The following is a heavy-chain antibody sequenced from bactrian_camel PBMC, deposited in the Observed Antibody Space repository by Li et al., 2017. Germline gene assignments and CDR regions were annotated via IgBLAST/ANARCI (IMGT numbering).Heavy chain of an antibody. CDR3: TKSPGHGNSWYESD. Sequence: VQLVESGGGFVQPGESLRLSCIGSGFTFKYTGMSWVRQARGKGLEWVSGINSGGGTTYYADSVKGRFTISRDNAKKTVYLQLNSLKTEEMGMYHCTKSPGHGNSWYESDWGQGTQVTVS. D-gene: IGHD6*01. CDR2: INSGGGTT. CDR1: GFTFKYTG. V-gene: IGHV3S40*01. J-gene: IGHJ4*01.